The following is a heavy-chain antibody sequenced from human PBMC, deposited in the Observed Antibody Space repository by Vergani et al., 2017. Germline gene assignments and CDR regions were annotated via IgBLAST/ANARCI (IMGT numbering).Heavy chain of an antibody. CDR2: ISSSSSTI. CDR3: ASLQVVVIDNWFDP. J-gene: IGHJ5*02. D-gene: IGHD3-22*01. CDR1: GFTFSSYS. Sequence: EVQLVESGGDLVRPGGSLRLSCAASGFTFSSYSMNWVRQAPGKGLEWVSYISSSSSTIYYADSVKGRFTISRDNAKNSLYLQMNSLRAEDTAVYYCASLQVVVIDNWFDPWGQGTLVTVSS. V-gene: IGHV3-48*01.